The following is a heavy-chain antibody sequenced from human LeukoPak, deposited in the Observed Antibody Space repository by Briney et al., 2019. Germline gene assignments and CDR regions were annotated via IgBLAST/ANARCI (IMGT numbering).Heavy chain of an antibody. CDR1: GGSFSGYY. V-gene: IGHV4-34*01. D-gene: IGHD4-17*01. CDR3: ARLWIGKTTVTN. Sequence: PSETLSLTCAVYGGSFSGYYWSWIRQPPGKGLEWIGEINHSGSTNYNPSLKSRVTISVDTSKNQFSLKLSSVTAADTAVYYCARLWIGKTTVTNWGRGTLVTVSS. J-gene: IGHJ4*02. CDR2: INHSGST.